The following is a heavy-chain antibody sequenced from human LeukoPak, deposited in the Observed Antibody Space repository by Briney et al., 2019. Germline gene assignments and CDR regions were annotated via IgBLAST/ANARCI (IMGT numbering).Heavy chain of an antibody. D-gene: IGHD4-17*01. CDR2: IYSGGST. CDR1: GFTVSSNY. V-gene: IGHV3-53*01. CDR3: ARPFSKDYGDYVPSS. Sequence: GGSLRLSCAASGFTVSSNYMSWVRQAPGKGLEWVSVIYSGGSTYYADSVKGRFTISRDNSKNTLYLQMNSLRAEDTAVYYCARPFSKDYGDYVPSSWGQGTLVTVSS. J-gene: IGHJ5*02.